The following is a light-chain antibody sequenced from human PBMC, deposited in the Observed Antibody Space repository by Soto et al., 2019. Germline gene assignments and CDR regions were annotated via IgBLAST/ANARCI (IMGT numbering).Light chain of an antibody. CDR2: QDS. V-gene: IGLV3-1*01. CDR3: QVWDSSPVV. Sequence: SYELTQPPSVSVSPGQTASITCSGDKLGDKYACWYQQKPGQSPVLVIYQDSKRPSGIPERFSGSNSGNTATLTISGTQAMDEADYYCQVWDSSPVVFGGGTKLPVL. J-gene: IGLJ2*01. CDR1: KLGDKY.